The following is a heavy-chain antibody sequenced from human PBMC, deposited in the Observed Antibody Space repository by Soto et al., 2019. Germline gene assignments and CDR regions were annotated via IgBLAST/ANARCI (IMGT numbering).Heavy chain of an antibody. D-gene: IGHD6-19*01. V-gene: IGHV2-70*01. J-gene: IGHJ4*02. CDR2: IDWDDDK. CDR3: ARLPYSSGWQAFDY. CDR1: GFSLSTSGMC. Sequence: SGPTLVNPTQTLTLTCTFSGFSLSTSGMCVSWIRQPPGKALEWLALIDWDDDKYYSTSLKTRLTISKDTSKNQVVLTMTNMDPVDTATYYCARLPYSSGWQAFDYWGQGTLVTVSS.